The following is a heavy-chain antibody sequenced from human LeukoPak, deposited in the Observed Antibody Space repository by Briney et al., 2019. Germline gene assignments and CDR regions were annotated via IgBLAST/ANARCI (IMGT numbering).Heavy chain of an antibody. J-gene: IGHJ4*02. CDR1: GFTFSSFD. CDR3: AKGAWLDS. D-gene: IGHD5-12*01. CDR2: LSAGGGTT. V-gene: IGHV3-23*01. Sequence: GGSLRLSCAASGFTFSSFDMSWVRQAPGKGQEWVSVLSAGGGTTYFADSVKGRFTISRDDSKNTLDLQLNSLRAEDTAVYYCAKGAWLDSWGQGTLVSVSS.